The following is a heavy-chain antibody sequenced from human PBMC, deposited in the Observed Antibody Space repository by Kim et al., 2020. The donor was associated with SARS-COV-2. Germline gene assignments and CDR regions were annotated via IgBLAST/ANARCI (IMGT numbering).Heavy chain of an antibody. CDR1: GFTFSTFGSYP. CDR2: VNGKGDST. CDR3: VKAYALGSPDGFDI. V-gene: IGHV3-64D*06. J-gene: IGHJ3*02. D-gene: IGHD1-26*01. Sequence: GGSLRLSCSASGFTFSTFGSYPIQWVRQAPGKGLEYVSAVNGKGDSTYYADSVKGRFVISRDNSNNVVNLQMSSLRTEDTGFYYCVKAYALGSPDGFDIWGQGTMVTV.